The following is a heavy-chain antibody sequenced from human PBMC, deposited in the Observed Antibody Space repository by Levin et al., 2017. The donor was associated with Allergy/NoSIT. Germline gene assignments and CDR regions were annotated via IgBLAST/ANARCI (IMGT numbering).Heavy chain of an antibody. CDR1: GGSFSGYY. CDR2: INHSGST. J-gene: IGHJ4*02. V-gene: IGHV4-34*01. CDR3: ARGDLRPDIVATISTPGRCYFDY. Sequence: PSETLSLTCAVYGGSFSGYYWSWIRQPPGKGLEWIGEINHSGSTNYNPSLKSRVTISVDTSKNQFSLKLSSVTAADTAVYYCARGDLRPDIVATISTPGRCYFDYWGQGTLVTVSS. D-gene: IGHD5-12*01.